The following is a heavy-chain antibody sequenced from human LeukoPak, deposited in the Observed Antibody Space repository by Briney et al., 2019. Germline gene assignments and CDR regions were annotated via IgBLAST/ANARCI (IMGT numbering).Heavy chain of an antibody. V-gene: IGHV1-58*02. Sequence: ASVKVSCKASGFTFTSSAMQWVRQARGQRLEWIGWIVVGSGNTNYAQKFQGRVTMTRNTSISTAYMELSSLRSEDTAVYYCARGRALLHSGYDSSPSDLDWGQGTLVTVSS. CDR3: ARGRALLHSGYDSSPSDLD. CDR1: GFTFTSSA. CDR2: IVVGSGNT. J-gene: IGHJ4*02. D-gene: IGHD5-12*01.